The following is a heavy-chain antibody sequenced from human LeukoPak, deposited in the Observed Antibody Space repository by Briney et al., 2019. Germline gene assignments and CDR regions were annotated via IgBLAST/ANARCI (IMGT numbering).Heavy chain of an antibody. CDR1: GFTFSSYW. V-gene: IGHV3-7*03. J-gene: IGHJ5*02. D-gene: IGHD3-10*01. CDR3: ARLKWFGELLYNWFDP. Sequence: GGSLRLSCAASGFTFSSYWMSWVRQAPGKGLEWVANIKQDGSEKYYVDSVKGRFTISRDNAKNSLYLQMNSLRAEDTAVYYCARLKWFGELLYNWFDPWGQGTLVTVSS. CDR2: IKQDGSEK.